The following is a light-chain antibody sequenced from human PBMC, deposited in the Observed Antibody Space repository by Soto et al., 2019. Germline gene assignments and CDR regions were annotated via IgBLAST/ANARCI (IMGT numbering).Light chain of an antibody. CDR1: QSVNSN. J-gene: IGKJ1*01. Sequence: EIVMTQSPATLSVSPGERATLSCSASQSVNSNLAWYQRKRGQAPRLLIFYSSTRAAGIPSGFSGSGAGTEFTLPISSLQTEDFAVYYCQQYNTWPWTFGNGTEVEIK. V-gene: IGKV3-15*01. CDR3: QQYNTWPWT. CDR2: YSS.